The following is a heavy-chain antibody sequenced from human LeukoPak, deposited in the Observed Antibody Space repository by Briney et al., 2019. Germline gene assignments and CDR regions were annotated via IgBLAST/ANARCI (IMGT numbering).Heavy chain of an antibody. D-gene: IGHD5-18*01. J-gene: IGHJ4*02. CDR2: IFYSGGT. Sequence: SETLSLTCTVSGGSINTPNYYWGWIRQTPGKGLEWIGNIFYSGGTYYSPSLTSRVTISLDTSRNQFSLKLNSVTAADTAVYYCARYTAMTFDYWGQGTLVTVSS. CDR1: GGSINTPNYY. CDR3: ARYTAMTFDY. V-gene: IGHV4-39*07.